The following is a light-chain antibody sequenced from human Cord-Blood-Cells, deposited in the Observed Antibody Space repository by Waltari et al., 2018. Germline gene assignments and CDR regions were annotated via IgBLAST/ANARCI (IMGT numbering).Light chain of an antibody. CDR2: DGS. J-gene: IGLJ2*01. V-gene: IGLV2-14*01. Sequence: QSALTQPASVSGSPGQSITISCTGTSSDVGGYNYVSWYQQHPGKAPKLMIYDGSNWPSVFSNRFSGSKSGNTSSLTISGLQAEDEADYYCSSYTSSSGVFGGGTKLTVL. CDR3: SSYTSSSGV. CDR1: SSDVGGYNY.